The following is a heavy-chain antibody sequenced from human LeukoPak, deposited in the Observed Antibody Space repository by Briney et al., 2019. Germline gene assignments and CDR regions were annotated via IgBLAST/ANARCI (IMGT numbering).Heavy chain of an antibody. CDR1: GFTFSTYG. Sequence: GGSLRLSCAASGFTFSTYGMHWVRQAPGKGLQWVAFIRYDATNKYYTDSVKGRFTISRDNSKNTLYLQMNSLRAEDTAVYYCAKDTSTGYYSDAFDIWGQGTRVTVSS. V-gene: IGHV3-30*02. D-gene: IGHD3-22*01. CDR3: AKDTSTGYYSDAFDI. CDR2: IRYDATNK. J-gene: IGHJ3*02.